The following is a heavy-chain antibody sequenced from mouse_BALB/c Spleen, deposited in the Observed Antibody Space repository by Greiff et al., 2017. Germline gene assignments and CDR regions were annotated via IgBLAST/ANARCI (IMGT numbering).Heavy chain of an antibody. CDR2: INPSSGYT. CDR3: ASGDDYWYFDV. J-gene: IGHJ1*01. D-gene: IGHD2-3*01. V-gene: IGHV1-4*01. CDR1: GYTFTSYT. Sequence: QVQLQQSGAELARPGASVKMSCKASGYTFTSYTMHWVKQRPGQGLEWIGYINPSSGYTNYNQKFKDKATLTADKSSSTAYMQLSSLTSEDSAVYYCASGDDYWYFDVWGAGTTVTVSS.